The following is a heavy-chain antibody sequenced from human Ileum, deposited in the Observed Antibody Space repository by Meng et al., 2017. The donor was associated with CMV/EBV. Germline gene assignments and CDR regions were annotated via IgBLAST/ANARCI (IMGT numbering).Heavy chain of an antibody. V-gene: IGHV6-1*01. CDR1: CDSVSVNITA. CDR3: ARELGAHDY. Sequence: QVLVQPSASGLEHPSQTRSLTFAIVCDSVSVNITALSWLMQSPSRGLEWLGSTNDRSKWYYDDAVSVKSRVTITPDTSKNQFSLHLNSVSPEDTAIYFCARELGAHDYWGQGTLVTVSS. J-gene: IGHJ4*02. CDR2: TNDRSKWYY. D-gene: IGHD4/OR15-4a*01.